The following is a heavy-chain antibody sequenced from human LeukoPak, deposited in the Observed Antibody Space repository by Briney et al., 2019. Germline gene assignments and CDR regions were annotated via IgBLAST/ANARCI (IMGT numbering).Heavy chain of an antibody. CDR3: AGSKRRIAAAGDAFDI. CDR1: GFTFSDYY. J-gene: IGHJ3*02. CDR2: ISSSGSTI. D-gene: IGHD6-13*01. V-gene: IGHV3-11*01. Sequence: PGGSLRLSCAASGFTFSDYYMSWIRQAPGKGLEWVSYISSSGSTIYYADSVKGRFTISRDNAKNSLYLQMNSLRAEDTALYYCAGSKRRIAAAGDAFDIWGQGTMVTVSS.